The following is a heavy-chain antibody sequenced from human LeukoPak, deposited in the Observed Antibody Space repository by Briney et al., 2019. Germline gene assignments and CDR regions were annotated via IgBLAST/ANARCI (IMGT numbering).Heavy chain of an antibody. D-gene: IGHD6-13*01. Sequence: SETLSLTCTVSGGSISSSSYYWGWIRQPPGKGLEWIGYIYYSGSTNYNPSLKSRVTISVDTSKNQFSLKLSSVTAADTAVYYCARVVAAAGSYYYYYMDVWGKGTTVTISS. V-gene: IGHV4-61*05. J-gene: IGHJ6*03. CDR3: ARVVAAAGSYYYYYMDV. CDR2: IYYSGST. CDR1: GGSISSSSYY.